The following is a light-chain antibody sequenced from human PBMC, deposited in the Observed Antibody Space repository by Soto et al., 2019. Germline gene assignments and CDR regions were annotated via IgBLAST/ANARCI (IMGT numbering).Light chain of an antibody. CDR2: GAS. Sequence: EVVLTQSPGTLSLSPGERDTLSCRASQSVSSNYLAWYQQKPGQAPRLLIHGASSRATGIPDRFSGSGSGTDLSLTISRLEPEDFAVYYCQQYGSSPWTFGQGTKVEIK. V-gene: IGKV3-20*01. CDR3: QQYGSSPWT. CDR1: QSVSSNY. J-gene: IGKJ1*01.